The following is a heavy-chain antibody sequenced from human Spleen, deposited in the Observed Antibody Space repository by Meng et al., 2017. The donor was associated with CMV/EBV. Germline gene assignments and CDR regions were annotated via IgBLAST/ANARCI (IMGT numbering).Heavy chain of an antibody. CDR2: IIPMLGTT. J-gene: IGHJ4*02. D-gene: IGHD6-6*01. CDR1: GSTFSTYA. CDR3: ARVGRGQSSSFYINLFYYLDQ. Sequence: PSVKVSCKASGSTFSTYAITWVRQAPGHGLEWMGGIIPMLGTTSIAEKFQGRITITADESTSTVYMDLWRLRTEDTAVYYCARVGRGQSSSFYINLFYYLDQWGQGTQVTVSS. V-gene: IGHV1-69*13.